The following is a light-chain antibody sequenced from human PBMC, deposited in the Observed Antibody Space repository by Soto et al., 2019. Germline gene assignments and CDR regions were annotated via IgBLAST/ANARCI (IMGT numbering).Light chain of an antibody. CDR1: QSVSSD. CDR2: GAA. CDR3: QQYSKWPLT. V-gene: IGKV3-15*01. Sequence: EIVFTQSPCTLSLSPGERATLSCRASQSVSSDLAWYQQKPGQAPRLLIYGAATRATGIPARFSGSGSGTEFILTISSLQSEDFAVYYCQQYSKWPLTFGGGTKVDI. J-gene: IGKJ4*01.